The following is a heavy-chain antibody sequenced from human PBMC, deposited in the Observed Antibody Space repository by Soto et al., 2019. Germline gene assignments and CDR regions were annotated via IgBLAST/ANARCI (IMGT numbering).Heavy chain of an antibody. J-gene: IGHJ6*02. CDR2: IYYSGST. V-gene: IGHV4-30-4*01. CDR3: ARGCGGGRCLQYYGMDV. CDR1: GGSISSGDYY. Sequence: PSETLSLTCTVSGGSISSGDYYWGWIRQPPGKGLEWIGYIYYSGSTYYNPSLKSRVTISVDTSKNQFSLKLSSVTAADTAVYYCARGCGGGRCLQYYGMDVWGQGSTVTVSS. D-gene: IGHD2-15*01.